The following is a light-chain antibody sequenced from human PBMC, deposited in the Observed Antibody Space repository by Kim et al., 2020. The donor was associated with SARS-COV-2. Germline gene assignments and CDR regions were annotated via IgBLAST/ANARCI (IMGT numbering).Light chain of an antibody. J-gene: IGLJ1*01. CDR1: SVDGGGYNS. V-gene: IGLV2-14*03. CDR2: DDS. CDR3: SSHTTSYTYV. Sequence: GQTSTITCTGTSVDGGGYNSGSWCRLHTGKAPKLSIYDDSERDSGVYNRFSGAQSGNTAALTISGLRAEDEADYYCSSHTTSYTYVFGSGTKVTVL.